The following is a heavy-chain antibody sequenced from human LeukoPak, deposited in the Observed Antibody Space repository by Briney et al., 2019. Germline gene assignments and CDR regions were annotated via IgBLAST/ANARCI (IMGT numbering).Heavy chain of an antibody. Sequence: ASVKVSCKASEYTFTGYYMHWVRQAPGQGLEWMGRINPNSGGTNYAQKFQGRVTMTRDTSISTAYMELSRLRSDDTAVYYCASTKTPPSVAFDIWGQGTMVTVSS. J-gene: IGHJ3*02. CDR2: INPNSGGT. D-gene: IGHD4-23*01. V-gene: IGHV1-2*06. CDR1: EYTFTGYY. CDR3: ASTKTPPSVAFDI.